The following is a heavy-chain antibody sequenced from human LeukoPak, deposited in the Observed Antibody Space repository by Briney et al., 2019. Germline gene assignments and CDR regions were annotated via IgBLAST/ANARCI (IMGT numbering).Heavy chain of an antibody. J-gene: IGHJ4*02. CDR1: GFTFSSYA. CDR2: ISGSGGST. V-gene: IGHV3-23*01. CDR3: AKPQGAAIRGFVDH. Sequence: GGSLRLSCAASGFTFSSYAMSWVRQAPGKGLEWVSAISGSGGSTYYVDSVKGRFTNSRDNPKNTLFLQMNSLRAEDTAVYYCAKPQGAAIRGFVDHWGQGTLVTVSS. D-gene: IGHD2-2*02.